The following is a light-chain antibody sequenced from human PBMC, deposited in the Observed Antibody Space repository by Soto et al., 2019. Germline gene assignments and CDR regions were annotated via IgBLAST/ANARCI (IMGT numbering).Light chain of an antibody. CDR1: SSDVGGSDY. CDR3: SSFSTSSTLYV. J-gene: IGLJ1*01. CDR2: EGS. V-gene: IGLV2-14*01. Sequence: QAVVTQPASVSGSPGQSITISCTGTSSDVGGSDYVSWYQQHPGKAPKLMIYEGSKRPSGVSNRFSGSKSGNTASLTISGLQAEDEADYYCSSFSTSSTLYVFGTGTKLTVL.